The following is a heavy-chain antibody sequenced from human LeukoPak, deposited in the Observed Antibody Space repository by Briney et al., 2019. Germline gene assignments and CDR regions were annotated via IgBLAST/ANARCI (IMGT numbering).Heavy chain of an antibody. CDR2: ISGSGGST. CDR1: GFTFSSYA. CDR3: AREEGYCSSTSCIRITIFGVVIRGAFDI. D-gene: IGHD3-3*01. J-gene: IGHJ3*02. Sequence: PGGSLRLSCAASGFTFSSYAMSWVRQAPGKGLEWVSAISGSGGSTYYADSVKGRFTISRDNSKNTLYLQMNSLRAEDTAVYYCAREEGYCSSTSCIRITIFGVVIRGAFDIWGQGTMVTVSS. V-gene: IGHV3-23*01.